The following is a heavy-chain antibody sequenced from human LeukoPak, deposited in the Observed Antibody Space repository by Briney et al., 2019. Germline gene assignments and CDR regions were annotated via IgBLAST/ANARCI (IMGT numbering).Heavy chain of an antibody. D-gene: IGHD3-22*01. V-gene: IGHV4-39*07. J-gene: IGHJ3*02. CDR2: IYYSGST. CDR1: GGSISSSSYY. CDR3: AREGYYDTSASGAFDI. Sequence: SETLSLTCTVSGGSISSSSYYWGWIRQPPGKGLEWIGSIYYSGSTYYNPSLKSRVTISVDTSKNQFSLKLSSVTAADTAVYYCAREGYYDTSASGAFDIWGQGTMVTVSS.